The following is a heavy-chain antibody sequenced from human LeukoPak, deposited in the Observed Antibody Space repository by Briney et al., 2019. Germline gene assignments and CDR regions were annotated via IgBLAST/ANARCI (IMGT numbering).Heavy chain of an antibody. D-gene: IGHD3-22*01. CDR1: GGSFSGYY. V-gene: IGHV4-34*01. CDR2: INHSGST. Sequence: PSETLSLTCAVYGGSFSGYYWSWIRQPPGKGLEWIGEINHSGSTNYNPSLKSRVTISVDTSKNQFSLKLSSVTAADTAVYYCARLVHYYDGSGYYPHLFGPFGRSSFDYWGQGTLVTVSS. CDR3: ARLVHYYDGSGYYPHLFGPFGRSSFDY. J-gene: IGHJ4*02.